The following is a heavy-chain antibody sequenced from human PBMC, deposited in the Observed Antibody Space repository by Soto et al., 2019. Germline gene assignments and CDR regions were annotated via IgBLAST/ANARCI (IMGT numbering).Heavy chain of an antibody. CDR2: ISGSGGST. V-gene: IGHV3-23*01. J-gene: IGHJ5*02. Sequence: PGGSLRLSCAASGFTFSSYAMSWVRQAPGKGLEWVSAISGSGGSTYYADSVKGRFTISRDNSKNTLYLQMNSLRAEDTAVYYCAKDRYYGSGRWENENWFDPWGQGTLVTVSS. CDR3: AKDRYYGSGRWENENWFDP. CDR1: GFTFSSYA. D-gene: IGHD3-10*01.